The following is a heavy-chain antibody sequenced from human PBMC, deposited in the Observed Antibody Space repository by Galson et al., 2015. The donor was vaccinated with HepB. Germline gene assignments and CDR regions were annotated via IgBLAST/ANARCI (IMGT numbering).Heavy chain of an antibody. Sequence: SVKVSCKASGYTFTSYGISWVRQAPGQGLEWMGWISAYNGNTNYAQKLQGRVTMTTDTSTSTAYMELRSLRSDDTAVYYCARGYYYDSSGYYYWVYWSQGTLVTVSS. V-gene: IGHV1-18*04. CDR2: ISAYNGNT. CDR1: GYTFTSYG. CDR3: ARGYYYDSSGYYYWVY. J-gene: IGHJ4*02. D-gene: IGHD3-22*01.